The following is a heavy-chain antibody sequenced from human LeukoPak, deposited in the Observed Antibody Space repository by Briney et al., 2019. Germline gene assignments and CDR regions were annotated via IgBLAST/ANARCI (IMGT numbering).Heavy chain of an antibody. Sequence: GASVKVSCKASVYTFTGYYIHWVRQAPGQGLEWMGGIIPIFGTANYAQKFQGRVTITADKSTSTAYMELSSLRSEDTAVYYCARDRYSSSWRDAFDIWGQGTMVTVSS. CDR1: VYTFTGYY. J-gene: IGHJ3*02. CDR3: ARDRYSSSWRDAFDI. V-gene: IGHV1-69*06. CDR2: IIPIFGTA. D-gene: IGHD6-13*01.